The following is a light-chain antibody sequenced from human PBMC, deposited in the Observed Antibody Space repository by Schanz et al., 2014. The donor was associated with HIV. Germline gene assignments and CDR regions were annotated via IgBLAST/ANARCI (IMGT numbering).Light chain of an antibody. CDR3: QRYGSSPT. J-gene: IGKJ4*01. CDR2: GAS. Sequence: EIVLTQSPGTLSLSPGEGATLSCRASQSVSSSYLAWYRQKPGQAPRLLISGASSRATGIPDRFSGSGSGTDFTLTISRLEPEDFAVYYCQRYGSSPTFGGGTKVEIK. CDR1: QSVSSSY. V-gene: IGKV3-20*01.